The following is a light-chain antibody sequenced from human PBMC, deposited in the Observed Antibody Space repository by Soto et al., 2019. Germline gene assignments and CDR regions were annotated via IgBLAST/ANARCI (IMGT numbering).Light chain of an antibody. CDR3: SSYTTGGALV. CDR1: SSDVGGYNY. CDR2: DVR. V-gene: IGLV2-14*03. J-gene: IGLJ3*02. Sequence: QSVVTQPASVSGSPGQSITISCTGTSSDVGGYNYVSWHQQHPDKAPKLLIFDVRSRPSGISNRFSGSKSGNTASLTISGLQAADGADYYCSSYTTGGALVFGGGTKLTVL.